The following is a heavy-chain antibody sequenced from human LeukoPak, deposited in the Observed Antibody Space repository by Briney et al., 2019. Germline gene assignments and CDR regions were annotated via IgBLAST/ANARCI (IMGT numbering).Heavy chain of an antibody. V-gene: IGHV4-38-2*02. CDR2: IYHSGST. CDR3: ARDPSQDREAFDI. Sequence: SETLSLTCTVSGYSISSGYYWGWIRQPPGKGLEWIGSIYHSGSTYYNPSLKSRVTISEDTSKNQFSLKLSSVTAADTAVYYCARDPSQDREAFDIWGQGTMVTVSS. J-gene: IGHJ3*02. CDR1: GYSISSGYY.